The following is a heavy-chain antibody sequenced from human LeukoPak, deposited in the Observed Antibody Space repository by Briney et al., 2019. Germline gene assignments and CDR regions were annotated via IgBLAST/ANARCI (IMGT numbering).Heavy chain of an antibody. V-gene: IGHV4-59*01. Sequence: SETLSLTCTVSGGSISSYYWSWIRQPPGKGLEWIGYIYYSGSTNYNPSLKSRVTISVDTSKNQLSLKLSSVTAADTAVYYCARDSRYCSSTSCYSAYYYMDVWGKGTTVTISS. CDR2: IYYSGST. CDR1: GGSISSYY. CDR3: ARDSRYCSSTSCYSAYYYMDV. D-gene: IGHD2-2*01. J-gene: IGHJ6*03.